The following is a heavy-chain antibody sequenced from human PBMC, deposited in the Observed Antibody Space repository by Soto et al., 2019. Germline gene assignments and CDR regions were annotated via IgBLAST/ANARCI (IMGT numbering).Heavy chain of an antibody. V-gene: IGHV4-59*08. D-gene: IGHD3-10*01. J-gene: IGHJ4*02. Sequence: PSETLSLTCTVSNDSISGYCWSWIRQPPGKRLEWIGYMNYRGGTNHNPSLTSRVTISLDTSKNQFSLKLSSVTAADTAVYFCARHGAYGSGSYYNYYFDYWGQGRLVTVSS. CDR2: MNYRGGT. CDR3: ARHGAYGSGSYYNYYFDY. CDR1: NDSISGYC.